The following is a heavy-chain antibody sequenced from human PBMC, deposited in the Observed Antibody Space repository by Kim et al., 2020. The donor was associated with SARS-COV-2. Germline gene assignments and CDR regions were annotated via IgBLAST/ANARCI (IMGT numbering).Heavy chain of an antibody. CDR1: GFSFSRYG. J-gene: IGHJ4*02. CDR2: MSYDGSTK. V-gene: IGHV3-30*03. CDR3: TRDRAIDQ. Sequence: GGSLRLSCVGSGFSFSRYGMHWFRQAPGKGLEWVAVMSYDGSTKSYADSVKGRFTVSKDNSQNTLFLQMNYLRPEDTAVYYCTRDRAIDQWGQGTLVTVSS. D-gene: IGHD3-10*01.